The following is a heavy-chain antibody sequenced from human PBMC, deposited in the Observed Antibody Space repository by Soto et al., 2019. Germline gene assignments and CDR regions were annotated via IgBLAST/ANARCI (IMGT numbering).Heavy chain of an antibody. J-gene: IGHJ4*02. CDR2: ISGSGGST. Sequence: VGSLRLSCAASGFTFSSYAMSWVRQAPGKGLEWVSAISGSGGSTYYADSVKGRFTISRDNSKNTLYLQMNSLRAEDTAVYYCAKARIAVADNKTDYWGQGTLVTVSS. CDR1: GFTFSSYA. V-gene: IGHV3-23*01. CDR3: AKARIAVADNKTDY. D-gene: IGHD6-19*01.